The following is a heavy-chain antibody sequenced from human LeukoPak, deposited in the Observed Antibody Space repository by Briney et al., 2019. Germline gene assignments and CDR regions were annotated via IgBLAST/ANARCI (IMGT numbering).Heavy chain of an antibody. CDR1: GFTFSSYW. J-gene: IGHJ4*02. D-gene: IGHD3-22*01. CDR2: IKQDGSEK. CDR3: ARDVGPYYYDGGFDY. Sequence: GGSLRLSCAASGFTFSSYWMSWVCQAPGKGLEWVANIKQDGSEKYYVDSVKGRFTISRDNAKNSLYLQMNSLRAEDTAVYYCARDVGPYYYDGGFDYWGQGTLVTVSS. V-gene: IGHV3-7*01.